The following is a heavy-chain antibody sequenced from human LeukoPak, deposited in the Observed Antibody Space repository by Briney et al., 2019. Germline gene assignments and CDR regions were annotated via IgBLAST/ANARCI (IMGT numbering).Heavy chain of an antibody. CDR3: ARHGPFRQWLVRVYYFDY. V-gene: IGHV4-39*01. D-gene: IGHD6-19*01. CDR1: GGSISSSSYY. CDR2: INHSGST. Sequence: SETLSLTCTVSGGSISSSSYYWGWIRQPPVKGLEWIGEINHSGSTNYNPSLKSRVTISVDTSKNQFSLKLSSVTAADTAVYYCARHGPFRQWLVRVYYFDYWGQGTLVTVSS. J-gene: IGHJ4*02.